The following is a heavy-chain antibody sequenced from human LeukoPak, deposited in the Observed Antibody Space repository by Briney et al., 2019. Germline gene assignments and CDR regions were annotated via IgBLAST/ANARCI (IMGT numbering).Heavy chain of an antibody. CDR1: GFTFSSQA. D-gene: IGHD5-18*01. V-gene: IGHV3-23*01. Sequence: GGSLRLSCAASGFTFSSQAVSWVRQAPGKGLEWVSGISGSGGSTYYADSVKGRLTISRDNSKNTLYLQMNSLRAEDTAVYYCAKDGGYIWNVRGGFFDYWGQGTLVTVSS. J-gene: IGHJ4*02. CDR2: ISGSGGST. CDR3: AKDGGYIWNVRGGFFDY.